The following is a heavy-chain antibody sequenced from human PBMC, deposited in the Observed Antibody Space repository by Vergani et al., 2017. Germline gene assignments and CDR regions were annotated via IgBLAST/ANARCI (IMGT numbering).Heavy chain of an antibody. CDR2: ISGSGGST. J-gene: IGHJ4*02. D-gene: IGHD2-2*02. CDR1: GFPFSSYA. V-gene: IGHV3-23*01. CDR3: AKDFLSVPAAIDY. Sequence: EVQLLESGGGLVQPGGSLRLPCAASGFPFSSYAMSWVRQAPGKGLEWVSAISGSGGSTYYADSVKGRFTISRDNSKNTLYLQMNSLRAEDTAVYYCAKDFLSVPAAIDYWGQGTLVTVSS.